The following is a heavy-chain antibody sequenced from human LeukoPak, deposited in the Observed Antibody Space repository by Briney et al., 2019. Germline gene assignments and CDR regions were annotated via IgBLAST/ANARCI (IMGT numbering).Heavy chain of an antibody. Sequence: ASVKVSCKTSGYTFSNFGINWVRQAPGQGLEWMGWISGNNDNPNYGQKFQGRFTVTTDSSTSTAYMELRNVRFDDTAVYYCARDGTSTDDYWSQGTLVTVSS. CDR1: GYTFSNFG. V-gene: IGHV1-18*01. CDR2: ISGNNDNP. D-gene: IGHD2-2*01. CDR3: ARDGTSTDDY. J-gene: IGHJ4*02.